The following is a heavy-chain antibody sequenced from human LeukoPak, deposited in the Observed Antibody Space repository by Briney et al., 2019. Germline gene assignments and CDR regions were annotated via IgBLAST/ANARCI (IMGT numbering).Heavy chain of an antibody. D-gene: IGHD3-10*01. V-gene: IGHV3-33*06. Sequence: GGSLRLSCAASGFTFSSYGMHWVRQAPGKGLEWVTVIWYDGSNKYYADSVKGRFTISRDNSKNTLYLQMNSLRAEDTAVYYCAKETDYYGSGRFDYWGQGTLVTVSS. CDR2: IWYDGSNK. J-gene: IGHJ4*02. CDR3: AKETDYYGSGRFDY. CDR1: GFTFSSYG.